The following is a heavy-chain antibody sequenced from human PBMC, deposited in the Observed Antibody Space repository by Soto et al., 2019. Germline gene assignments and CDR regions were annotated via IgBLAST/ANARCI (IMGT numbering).Heavy chain of an antibody. CDR3: AKWNGCGDY. J-gene: IGHJ4*02. D-gene: IGHD1-1*01. CDR1: GFSLSTYG. Sequence: EVQLLESGGGLVQPGGSLRLSCAASGFSLSTYGVTWVRQAPGKGLEWVSGFSGGSGTTHYADSVKGRFSITRDNSKNTAHLEMNSLRVEDTAIYYCAKWNGCGDYWGQGILVTVSS. V-gene: IGHV3-23*01. CDR2: FSGGSGTT.